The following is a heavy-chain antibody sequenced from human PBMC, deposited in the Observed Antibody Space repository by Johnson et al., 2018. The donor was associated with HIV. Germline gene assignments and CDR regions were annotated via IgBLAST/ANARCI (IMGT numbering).Heavy chain of an antibody. CDR1: GFIFSSYH. CDR3: ARDHSGYDSVTAAFDI. D-gene: IGHD5-12*01. V-gene: IGHV3-30*04. J-gene: IGHJ3*02. CDR2: ISYDGSNN. Sequence: QVQLVESGGGVVQPGMSLRLSCAASGFIFSSYHMHWVRQAPGKGLEWVAVISYDGSNNYYADSVKGRFTISSDNSKNTLYLEMNSLRAEYTAVYYCARDHSGYDSVTAAFDIWGQGTMVTVCS.